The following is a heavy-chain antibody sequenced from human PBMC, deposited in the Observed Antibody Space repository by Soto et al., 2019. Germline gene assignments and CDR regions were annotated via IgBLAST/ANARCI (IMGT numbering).Heavy chain of an antibody. V-gene: IGHV1-69*06. Sequence: QVQLVQSGAEVKKPGSSVKVSCKASGGTFSSYAISWVRQAPGQGLEWMGGIIPIFGTANYAQKFQGRVTITANKSTRTAYMELSSLRSEDTAVYYCARVYSSSPIPPLWGQGTLVTVSS. CDR2: IIPIFGTA. D-gene: IGHD6-6*01. CDR3: ARVYSSSPIPPL. CDR1: GGTFSSYA. J-gene: IGHJ4*02.